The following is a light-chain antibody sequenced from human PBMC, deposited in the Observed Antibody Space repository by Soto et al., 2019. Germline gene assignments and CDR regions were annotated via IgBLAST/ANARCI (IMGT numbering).Light chain of an antibody. CDR3: QQYHDSPMNT. V-gene: IGKV3-15*01. J-gene: IGKJ2*01. CDR1: QSVSS. Sequence: EIVMTQSPATLSVSPGDRATLSCRASQSVSSIAWYQQKPGQPPRLLIYGASRRATNIPARFSGGGSDTEFTLTISTLQSEDFAVYYCQQYHDSPMNTFGQGTKLQIK. CDR2: GAS.